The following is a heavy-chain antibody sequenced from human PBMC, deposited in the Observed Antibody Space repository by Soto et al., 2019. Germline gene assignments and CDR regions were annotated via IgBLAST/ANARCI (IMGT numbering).Heavy chain of an antibody. J-gene: IGHJ1*01. CDR3: TKESSYHDTRGYWVEGKEYFQH. CDR1: GFLFRNYG. Sequence: PGGSLRLSCAASGFLFRNYGMHWVRQAPGKGLEWVAFISKDGNRAYFTDSVKGRFSISRDNSKNTLSLQMDSLRVEDTAQYYCTKESSYHDTRGYWVEGKEYFQHWAQGTPVTVSS. D-gene: IGHD3-22*01. CDR2: ISKDGNRA. V-gene: IGHV3-30*18.